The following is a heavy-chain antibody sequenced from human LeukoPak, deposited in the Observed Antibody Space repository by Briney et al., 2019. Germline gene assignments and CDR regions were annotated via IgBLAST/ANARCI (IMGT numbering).Heavy chain of an antibody. D-gene: IGHD6-19*01. CDR2: INHSGST. J-gene: IGHJ6*02. CDR3: ARGRAVAGPSRIKYYYYAMDV. CDR1: GGSFSGYY. Sequence: SETLSLTCAVYGGSFSGYYWSWIRQPPGKGLEWIGEINHSGSTNYNPSLKSRVTISVDTSKNQFSLKLSSVTAADTAVYYCARGRAVAGPSRIKYYYYAMDVWGQGTTVTVSS. V-gene: IGHV4-34*01.